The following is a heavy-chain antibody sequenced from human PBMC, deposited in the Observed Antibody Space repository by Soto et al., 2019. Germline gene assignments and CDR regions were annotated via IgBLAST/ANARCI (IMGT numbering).Heavy chain of an antibody. CDR3: ARGSTNWATGSAS. CDR1: GYNVTNYA. V-gene: IGHV1-3*01. Sequence: ASVKVSCAAFGYNVTNYAIHWVRQAPGQRLEWMGWIKSGDGNTKYSQKFQDRVTITRDTSARTVNMELSSLTPEDTAVYYCARGSTNWATGSASWGKGTRGIVSS. J-gene: IGHJ5*02. D-gene: IGHD2-2*01. CDR2: IKSGDGNT.